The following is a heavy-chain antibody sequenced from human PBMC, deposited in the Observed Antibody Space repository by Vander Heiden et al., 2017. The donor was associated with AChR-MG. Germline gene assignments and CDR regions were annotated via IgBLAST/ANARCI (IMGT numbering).Heavy chain of an antibody. CDR3: AREEYGANLFDY. CDR1: GFPFSRYW. CDR2: IKQDGSEK. V-gene: IGHV3-7*01. Sequence: EVQLVESGGGLVQPGGSLRLSCAASGFPFSRYWMSWVRQDPGKGLEWVANIKQDGSEKYYVDSVKGRFTISRDNAKNSLLLQMNSLRAEDTAVYYCAREEYGANLFDYWGQGTLVTVSS. D-gene: IGHD4-17*01. J-gene: IGHJ4*02.